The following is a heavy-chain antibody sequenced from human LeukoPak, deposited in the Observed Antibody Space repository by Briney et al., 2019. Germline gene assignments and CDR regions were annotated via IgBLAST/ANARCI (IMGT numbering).Heavy chain of an antibody. CDR3: ARDLDYYYDSSGYHRLFDY. V-gene: IGHV1-2*02. D-gene: IGHD3-22*01. CDR2: INPNSGGT. Sequence: ASVKVSCKASGYTFTGYYMHWVRQAPGQGLEWMGWINPNSGGTNYAQKFQGRVTMTRDTSISTAYMELGSLRSDDTAVYYCARDLDYYYDSSGYHRLFDYWGQGTLVTVSS. CDR1: GYTFTGYY. J-gene: IGHJ4*02.